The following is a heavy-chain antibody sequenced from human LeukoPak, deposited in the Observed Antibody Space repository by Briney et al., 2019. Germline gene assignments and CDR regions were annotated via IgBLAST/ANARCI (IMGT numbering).Heavy chain of an antibody. CDR1: GFTFSSYA. J-gene: IGHJ4*02. Sequence: GGSLRLSCAASGFTFSSYAMSWVRQAPGKGLEWVSAISGSGGSTYYADSVKGRFTISRDNSKNTLYLQMNSLRAEDTAVYYCAKDRVVVPAANERGSVWGQGTLVTVSS. CDR3: AKDRVVVPAANERGSV. CDR2: ISGSGGST. D-gene: IGHD2-2*01. V-gene: IGHV3-23*01.